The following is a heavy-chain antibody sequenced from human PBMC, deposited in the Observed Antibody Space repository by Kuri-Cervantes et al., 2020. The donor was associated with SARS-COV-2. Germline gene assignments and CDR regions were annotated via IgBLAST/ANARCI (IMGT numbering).Heavy chain of an antibody. Sequence: SETLSLTCTVSGGSISSYYWSWIRQPPGKGLEWIGYIYYSGSTNYNPSLKSRVTISVDTSKNQFSLKLSSVTAADTAVYYCARQVMSSITIFGVVITRNWFDPWGQGTLVTVSS. CDR1: GGSISSYY. J-gene: IGHJ5*02. D-gene: IGHD3-3*01. CDR3: ARQVMSSITIFGVVITRNWFDP. V-gene: IGHV4-59*08. CDR2: IYYSGST.